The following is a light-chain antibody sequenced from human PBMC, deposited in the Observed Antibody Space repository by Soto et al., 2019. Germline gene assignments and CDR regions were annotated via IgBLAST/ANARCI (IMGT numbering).Light chain of an antibody. V-gene: IGKV2-28*01. J-gene: IGKJ1*01. CDR1: QSILHSNGYNY. Sequence: DIVMTQSPLSLPVTPGEPASISCRSSQSILHSNGYNYLDWYLQKPGQSPQLLIYLGSNRASGVPDRFSGSGSGTDFTLKISRVEAEDVRVYYCMQALQSTWTFGQGTKVEIK. CDR2: LGS. CDR3: MQALQSTWT.